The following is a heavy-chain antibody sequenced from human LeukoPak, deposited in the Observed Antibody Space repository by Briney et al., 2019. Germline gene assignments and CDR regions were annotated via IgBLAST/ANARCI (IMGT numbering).Heavy chain of an antibody. Sequence: PSETLSLTCTVSGGSISSYYWSWIRQPPGKGLEWIGYIYYSGSTNYNPSLKSRATISVDTSKNQFSLKLSSVTAADTAVYYCARATVTTRWGYYYYYYMDVWGKGTTVTVSS. CDR2: IYYSGST. J-gene: IGHJ6*03. CDR3: ARATVTTRWGYYYYYYMDV. CDR1: GGSISSYY. V-gene: IGHV4-59*01. D-gene: IGHD4-17*01.